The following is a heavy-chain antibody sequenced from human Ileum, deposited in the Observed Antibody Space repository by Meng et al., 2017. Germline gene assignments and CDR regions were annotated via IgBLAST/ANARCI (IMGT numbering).Heavy chain of an antibody. Sequence: QVRLQEGGPGLLTPAETPSLTCAVYGGSFSGYYWSWIRQPPGKGLEWIGEINHSGSTNYNPSLKSRVTISVDTSKNQFSLKLSSVTAADTAVYYCARNYYDSSGEDSNDYWGQGTLVTVSS. CDR2: INHSGST. V-gene: IGHV4-34*01. D-gene: IGHD3-22*01. J-gene: IGHJ4*02. CDR3: ARNYYDSSGEDSNDY. CDR1: GGSFSGYY.